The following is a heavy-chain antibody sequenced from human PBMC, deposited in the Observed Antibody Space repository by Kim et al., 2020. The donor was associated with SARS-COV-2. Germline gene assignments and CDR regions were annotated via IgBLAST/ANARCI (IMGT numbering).Heavy chain of an antibody. V-gene: IGHV3-48*02. CDR1: GFTFSSYS. CDR2: ISSSSSTI. D-gene: IGHD1-1*01. CDR3: ARVVKLERYYYYGMDV. Sequence: LSLTCAASGFTFSSYSMNWVRQAPGKGLEWVSYISSSSSTIYYADSVKGRFTISRDNAKNSLYLQMNSLRDEDTAVYYCARVVKLERYYYYGMDVWGQGTTVTVSS. J-gene: IGHJ6*02.